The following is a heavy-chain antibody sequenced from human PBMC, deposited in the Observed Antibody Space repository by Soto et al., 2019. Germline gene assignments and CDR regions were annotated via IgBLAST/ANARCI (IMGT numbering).Heavy chain of an antibody. D-gene: IGHD1-1*01. Sequence: EVQLVESGGGLVQPGGSLRLSCAASGFTVSNNYMRWVRQAPGKGLEWVSLIYSGGATYYADSVKGSFTISRDNSKNTLYLQMNSLRAEDTDVYYFARDGTYNWVGGQGILVTVSS. J-gene: IGHJ4*02. CDR2: IYSGGAT. V-gene: IGHV3-66*01. CDR3: ARDGTYNWV. CDR1: GFTVSNNY.